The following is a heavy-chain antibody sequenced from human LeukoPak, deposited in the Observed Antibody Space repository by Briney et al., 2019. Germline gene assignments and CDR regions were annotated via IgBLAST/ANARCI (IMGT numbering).Heavy chain of an antibody. J-gene: IGHJ3*02. V-gene: IGHV3-30*03. CDR2: ISYDGSKK. Sequence: GGSLRLSCAASGFTSSNSGMHWVRQAPGKGLEWVAVISYDGSKKYYAESVKGRFTISRDNSKNTVYLQMNSLRAEDTAVYYCAVDSSGYHPDAFDIWGQGTMDTVSS. CDR1: GFTSSNSG. D-gene: IGHD3-22*01. CDR3: AVDSSGYHPDAFDI.